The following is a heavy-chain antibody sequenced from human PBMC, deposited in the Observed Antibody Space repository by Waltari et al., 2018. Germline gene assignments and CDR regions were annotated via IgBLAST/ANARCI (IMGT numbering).Heavy chain of an antibody. J-gene: IGHJ4*02. V-gene: IGHV3-74*01. CDR2: INSDGSTI. Sequence: EVQLEESGGGLVQPGGSLRLSCAASGFTFSSYWMHWVRQAPGKGLVWVSRINSDGSTISYADAVKGRFTISRDNAKNTLYLQMNSLSAEDTAVYYCASAYYDILDWGQGTLVTVSS. CDR3: ASAYYDILD. D-gene: IGHD3-9*01. CDR1: GFTFSSYW.